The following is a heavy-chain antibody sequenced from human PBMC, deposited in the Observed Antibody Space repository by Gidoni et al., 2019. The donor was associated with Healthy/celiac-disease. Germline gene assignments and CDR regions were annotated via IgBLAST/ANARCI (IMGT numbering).Heavy chain of an antibody. CDR1: GFTFSTYG. CDR2: ISYDGSNK. V-gene: IGHV3-30*18. CDR3: AKDSGTRYSSSWYPSGGDY. J-gene: IGHJ4*02. D-gene: IGHD6-13*01. Sequence: QVQLVESGGGVVQPGRSLRLSCAASGFTFSTYGMHWVRQAPGKGLEWVAVISYDGSNKYYADSVKGRFTISRDNSKNTLYLQMNSLRAEDTAVYYCAKDSGTRYSSSWYPSGGDYWGQGTLVTVSS.